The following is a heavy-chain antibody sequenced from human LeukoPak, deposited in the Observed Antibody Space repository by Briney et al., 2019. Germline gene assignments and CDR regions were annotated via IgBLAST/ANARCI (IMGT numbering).Heavy chain of an antibody. CDR1: GFTFSSYG. CDR2: IRYDGSNK. J-gene: IGHJ3*02. D-gene: IGHD1-26*01. V-gene: IGHV3-30*02. CDR3: ARAISGSYSLPGFCAFDI. Sequence: QAGGSLRLSCAASGFTFSSYGMHWVRQAPGKGLEWVAFIRYDGSNKYYADSVKGRFTISRDNSKNTLYLQMNSLRAEDTAVYYCARAISGSYSLPGFCAFDIWGQGTMVTVSS.